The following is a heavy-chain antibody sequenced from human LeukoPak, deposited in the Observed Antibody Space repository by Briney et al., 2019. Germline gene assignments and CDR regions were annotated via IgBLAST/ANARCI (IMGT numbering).Heavy chain of an antibody. V-gene: IGHV1-69*01. Sequence: WASVKVSCKACGGTFSIYAISWVRQAPGQGLEWMGGIIPIFGTANYAQKFQGRVTITADESTSTAYMELSSLRSEDTAVYYCASQNPAAVAFDIWGQGTMVTVSS. CDR2: IIPIFGTA. CDR1: GGTFSIYA. J-gene: IGHJ3*02. CDR3: ASQNPAAVAFDI. D-gene: IGHD2-15*01.